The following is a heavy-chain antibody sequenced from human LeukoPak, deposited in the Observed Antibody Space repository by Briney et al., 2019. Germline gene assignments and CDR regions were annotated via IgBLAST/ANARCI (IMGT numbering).Heavy chain of an antibody. CDR2: ISAYNGNT. CDR3: ARDRSELGSIFGVVIDFDY. V-gene: IGHV1-18*01. CDR1: GYTLTSYG. D-gene: IGHD3-3*01. Sequence: GALVKVSCKASGYTLTSYGISWVRQAPGQGLEWMGWISAYNGNTNYAQKLQGRVTMTTDTSTSTAYMELRSLRSDDTAVYYCARDRSELGSIFGVVIDFDYWGQGTLVTVSS. J-gene: IGHJ4*02.